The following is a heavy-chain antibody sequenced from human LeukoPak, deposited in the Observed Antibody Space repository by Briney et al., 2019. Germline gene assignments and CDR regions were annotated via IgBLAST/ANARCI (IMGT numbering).Heavy chain of an antibody. Sequence: GGSLRLSCAASGFTFSSYAMHWVRQAPGKGLEWVAVISYDGGNKYYADSVKGRFTISRDNSKNTLYLQMNSLRAEDTAVYHCAAGATNDYWGQGTLVTVSS. D-gene: IGHD1-26*01. CDR3: AAGATNDY. J-gene: IGHJ4*02. V-gene: IGHV3-30-3*01. CDR2: ISYDGGNK. CDR1: GFTFSSYA.